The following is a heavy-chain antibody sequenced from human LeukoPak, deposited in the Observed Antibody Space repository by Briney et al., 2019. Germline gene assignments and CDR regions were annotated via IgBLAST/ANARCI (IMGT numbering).Heavy chain of an antibody. Sequence: GGSLRLSCAASGFTVSSNYMSWVRQAPGKGLEWVSVVYSGGSTYYADSVKGRFTISRDYSKNTLYLQMNSLRAEDTAVYYCARDLSPVVRASPMGYWGQGTPVTVSS. CDR2: VYSGGST. D-gene: IGHD3-10*01. CDR1: GFTVSSNY. V-gene: IGHV3-53*01. J-gene: IGHJ4*02. CDR3: ARDLSPVVRASPMGY.